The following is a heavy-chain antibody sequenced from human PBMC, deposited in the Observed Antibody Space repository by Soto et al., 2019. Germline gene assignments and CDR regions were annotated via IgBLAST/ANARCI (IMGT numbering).Heavy chain of an antibody. CDR3: ATEMGATQGPFDN. CDR2: LSNTGRRT. Sequence: GGSLRLSCAASGFTFSNYVMNWVRQAPGKGLEWVSGLSNTGRRTSYADSVKGRFNISRDNSENTVYLQMNSLRVEDTAVYYCATEMGATQGPFDNWGQGTLVTVSS. J-gene: IGHJ4*02. V-gene: IGHV3-23*01. CDR1: GFTFSNYV. D-gene: IGHD1-26*01.